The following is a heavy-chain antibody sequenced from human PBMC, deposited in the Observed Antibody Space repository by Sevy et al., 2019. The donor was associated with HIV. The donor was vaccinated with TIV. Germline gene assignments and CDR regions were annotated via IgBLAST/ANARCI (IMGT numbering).Heavy chain of an antibody. CDR3: AREGVDFWSGPVDFDYGMDV. V-gene: IGHV3-74*01. CDR1: GFTFSRYW. D-gene: IGHD3-3*01. J-gene: IGHJ6*02. Sequence: GGSLRLSCAASGFTFSRYWMHRVRHAPWKGLVWVSRINTHGTNTIYADYVRGRFTISRDNAKNTVCLQMNSLRADDTGVYYCAREGVDFWSGPVDFDYGMDVWGQGTTVTVSS. CDR2: INTHGTNT.